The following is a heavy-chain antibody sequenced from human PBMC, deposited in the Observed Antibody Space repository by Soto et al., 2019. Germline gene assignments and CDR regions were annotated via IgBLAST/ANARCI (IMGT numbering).Heavy chain of an antibody. D-gene: IGHD3-3*01. CDR2: IKQDGSEK. Sequence: VQLVESGGGLVQPGGSLRLSCAASGFTFSSYWMSWVRQAPGKGLEWVANIKQDGSEKYYVDSVKGRFTISRDNAKNSLYLQMNSLRAEDTAVYYCARDPPYDFWSGYYTGSDAFDIWGQGTMVTVSS. CDR3: ARDPPYDFWSGYYTGSDAFDI. V-gene: IGHV3-7*01. J-gene: IGHJ3*02. CDR1: GFTFSSYW.